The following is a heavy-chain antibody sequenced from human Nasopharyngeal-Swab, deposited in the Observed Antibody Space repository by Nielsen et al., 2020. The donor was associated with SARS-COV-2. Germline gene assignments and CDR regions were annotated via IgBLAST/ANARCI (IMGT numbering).Heavy chain of an antibody. Sequence: WIRQPPGKGLEWVSVIYSGSSTYYADSVKGRFTISRDNSKNTLYLQMNSLRAEDTAVYYCARGISSSLYWGQGTLVTVSS. CDR3: ARGISSSLY. J-gene: IGHJ4*02. V-gene: IGHV3-53*01. D-gene: IGHD6-6*01. CDR2: IYSGSST.